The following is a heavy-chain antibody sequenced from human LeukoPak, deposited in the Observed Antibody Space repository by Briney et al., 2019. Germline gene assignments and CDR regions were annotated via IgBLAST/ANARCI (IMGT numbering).Heavy chain of an antibody. CDR1: GGSISSYY. CDR3: ARDHCCTNGAPIGP. Sequence: SETLSLTRTVSGGSISSYYWRWIRQPAGKGLEGIGRIYNSGSTNYNPSLKSRGNMSVDTYKNQFSLKLSYVTAADTAVYYCARDHCCTNGAPIGPWGQGTLVTVSS. V-gene: IGHV4-4*07. J-gene: IGHJ5*02. CDR2: IYNSGST. D-gene: IGHD2-8*01.